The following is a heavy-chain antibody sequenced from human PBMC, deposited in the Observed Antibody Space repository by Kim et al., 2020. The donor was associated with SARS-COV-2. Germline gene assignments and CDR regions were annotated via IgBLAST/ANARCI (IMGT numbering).Heavy chain of an antibody. CDR3: AKSGQLDY. V-gene: IGHV3-23*01. J-gene: IGHJ4*02. D-gene: IGHD5-12*01. CDR2: IDGRGATT. Sequence: GGSLRLSCAXSGFTFSNSPMSWVRQAPGKGLEWVSTIDGRGATTYYPGSVKGRFTISRDNSKNTLYLQMNNLRAEDTAVYFCAKSGQLDYWGQGTLVTVSS. CDR1: GFTFSNSP.